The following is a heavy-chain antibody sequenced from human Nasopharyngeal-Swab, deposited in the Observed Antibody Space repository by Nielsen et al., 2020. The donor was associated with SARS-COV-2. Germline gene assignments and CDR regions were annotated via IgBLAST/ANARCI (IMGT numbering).Heavy chain of an antibody. CDR2: IKSKTDGGTT. CDR1: GFTFSSAW. J-gene: IGHJ4*02. Sequence: GESLKISCAASGFTFSSAWMSWVRQAPGEGLEWVGRIKSKTDGGTTDYAAPVKGRFTISRDDSKNTLYLQMNSLETEDTAVYYCTTGRYYDYVWGSYRYPDYWGQGTLVTVSS. V-gene: IGHV3-15*01. D-gene: IGHD3-16*02. CDR3: TTGRYYDYVWGSYRYPDY.